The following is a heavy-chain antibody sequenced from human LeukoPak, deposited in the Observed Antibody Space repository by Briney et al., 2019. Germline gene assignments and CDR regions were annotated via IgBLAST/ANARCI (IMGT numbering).Heavy chain of an antibody. CDR3: AREPQIAARPRWFDP. CDR2: IIPIFGTA. D-gene: IGHD6-6*01. J-gene: IGHJ5*02. V-gene: IGHV1-69*05. Sequence: ASVKVSCKASGGTFSSYAISWVRQAPGQGLEWMGGIIPIFGTANYAQKFQGRVTITTDESTSTAYMELSSLRSEDTAVYYCAREPQIAARPRWFDPWGQGTLVTVSS. CDR1: GGTFSSYA.